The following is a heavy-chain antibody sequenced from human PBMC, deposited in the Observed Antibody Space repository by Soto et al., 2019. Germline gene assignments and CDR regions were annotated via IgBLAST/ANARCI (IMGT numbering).Heavy chain of an antibody. V-gene: IGHV3-53*01. CDR3: ATRPLLPGAP. J-gene: IGHJ3*01. CDR1: GFTFSSND. D-gene: IGHD3-22*01. Sequence: EVQLVESGGGLIQPGGSLRLSCAASGFTFSSNDMNWVRQAPGKGLEWVSLIYSGGSTYYADSVKGRVTISRDNSKDTLYLQMSSLRAEDTAVYYCATRPLLPGAPWGQGTMVTFSS. CDR2: IYSGGST.